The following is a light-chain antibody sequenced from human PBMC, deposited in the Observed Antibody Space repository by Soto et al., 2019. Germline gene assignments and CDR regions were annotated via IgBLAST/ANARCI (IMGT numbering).Light chain of an antibody. Sequence: QSVLTQPASVSGSPGQRVTISCTGTSTNIGAGYDVHWYQQHPGKAPTLLIYSNNDRPSGVTDRFSGSNSGTSASLAITGLQDDDEADDYCCSSDSNRSAVVFGGGTKLTVL. J-gene: IGLJ3*02. CDR2: SNN. CDR3: CSSDSNRSAVV. CDR1: STNIGAGYD. V-gene: IGLV1-40*01.